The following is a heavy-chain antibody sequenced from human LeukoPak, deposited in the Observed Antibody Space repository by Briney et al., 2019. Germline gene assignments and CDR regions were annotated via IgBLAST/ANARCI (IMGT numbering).Heavy chain of an antibody. V-gene: IGHV3-43D*03. Sequence: PGGSLRLSCAASGFTFDDYAMHWVRQAPGKGLEWVSLISWDGGSTYYADSVKGRFTISRDNSKNSLYLQMNSLRAEDTALYYRAKDRRSSSWYYFDYWGQGTLVTVSS. CDR1: GFTFDDYA. CDR3: AKDRRSSSWYYFDY. D-gene: IGHD6-13*01. J-gene: IGHJ4*02. CDR2: ISWDGGST.